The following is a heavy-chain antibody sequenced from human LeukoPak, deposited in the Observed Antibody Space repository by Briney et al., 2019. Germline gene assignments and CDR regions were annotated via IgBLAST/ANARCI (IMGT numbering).Heavy chain of an antibody. D-gene: IGHD6-13*01. CDR2: INPSGGST. J-gene: IGHJ4*02. V-gene: IGHV1-46*01. Sequence: ASVKVSCKASGYTFTSYYMHWVRQAPGQGLEWMGIINPSGGSTSYAQKFQGRVTMTADSSTSTVYMELRSLRSDDTVVYYCARDSSSSKWYSSSWYWDYWGQGTLVTVSS. CDR1: GYTFTSYY. CDR3: ARDSSSSKWYSSSWYWDY.